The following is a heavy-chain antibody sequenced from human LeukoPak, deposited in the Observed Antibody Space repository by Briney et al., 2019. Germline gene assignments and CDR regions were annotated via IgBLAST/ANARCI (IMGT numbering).Heavy chain of an antibody. V-gene: IGHV3-74*01. J-gene: IGHJ4*02. CDR3: ARGPRYFDWFPDN. CDR1: GITFRNYW. Sequence: GGSLRLSCAASGITFRNYWMHWVRQSPGKGLVWVSRISTDGRSTDYADAVKGRFTISRDNAKNTVYLQMNSLRVEDTAVYYCARGPRYFDWFPDNWGQGTLVTVSS. D-gene: IGHD3-9*01. CDR2: ISTDGRST.